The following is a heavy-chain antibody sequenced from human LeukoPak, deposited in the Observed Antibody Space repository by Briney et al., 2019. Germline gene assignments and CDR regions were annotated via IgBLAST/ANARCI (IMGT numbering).Heavy chain of an antibody. V-gene: IGHV4-34*01. J-gene: IGHJ4*02. CDR2: INHSGST. D-gene: IGHD6-19*01. CDR1: GGSFSGYY. Sequence: PSETLSLTCAVYGGSFSGYYWSWIRQPPGKGLEWIGEINHSGSTNYNPSLKSRVTISVDTSKNQFSLKLSSVTAADTAVYYCASGRYSSGWYYFRYYFDYWGQGTLVTVSS. CDR3: ASGRYSSGWYYFRYYFDY.